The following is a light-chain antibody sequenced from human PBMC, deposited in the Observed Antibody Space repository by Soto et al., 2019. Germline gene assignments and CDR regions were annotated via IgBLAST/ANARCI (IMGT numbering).Light chain of an antibody. Sequence: EIVLTQSPGTLSLSPGERATLSCRASQSVSSSYLAWYQQKPGQAPRLLIYGASSRATGIPYRFSGSGSGTDFTLTISRLEPEDFAVYSCQQYGSSLTFGQGTRLEIK. CDR3: QQYGSSLT. V-gene: IGKV3-20*01. CDR2: GAS. CDR1: QSVSSSY. J-gene: IGKJ5*01.